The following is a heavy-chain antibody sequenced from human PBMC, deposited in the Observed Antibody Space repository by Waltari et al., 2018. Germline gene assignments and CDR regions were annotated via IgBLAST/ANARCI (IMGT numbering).Heavy chain of an antibody. J-gene: IGHJ4*02. CDR1: GFTFSTYW. CDR2: RKYDGSEK. Sequence: EVQLVESGGGLVQPGGSLRLSCAASGFTFSTYWMNWVRQAPGKGLDGVANRKYDGSEKYYADSVKGRFTISRDNAKNSLYLQMSSLRVEDTAVYYCLLCSEVTAATGFFDYWGQGALVTVSS. CDR3: LLCSEVTAATGFFDY. D-gene: IGHD2-2*01. V-gene: IGHV3-7*01.